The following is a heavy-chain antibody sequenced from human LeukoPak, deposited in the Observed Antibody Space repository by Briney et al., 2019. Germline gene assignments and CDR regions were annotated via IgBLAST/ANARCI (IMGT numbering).Heavy chain of an antibody. V-gene: IGHV3-21*06. Sequence: GGSLRLSCAASGFTFRSYAMNWVRQAPGKGLEWVSSISGSSTDIYYVDSVKGRFTISRDNAKNSVFLQIDNLRAEDTAIYYCARRGYHDSSGYDYWGQGTLVTVSS. J-gene: IGHJ4*02. CDR3: ARRGYHDSSGYDY. CDR1: GFTFRSYA. CDR2: ISGSSTDI. D-gene: IGHD3-22*01.